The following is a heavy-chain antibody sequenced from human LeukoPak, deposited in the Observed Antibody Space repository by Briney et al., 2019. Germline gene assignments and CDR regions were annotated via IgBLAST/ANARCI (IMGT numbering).Heavy chain of an antibody. Sequence: ASVKVSCKASGYTFTGYYMHWVRQAPGQGLEWMGWINPNSGGTNYAQKFQGRVTMTRDTSTSTVYMELSSLRSEDTAVYYCACGAVAGRWFDPWGQGTLVTVSS. CDR1: GYTFTGYY. V-gene: IGHV1-2*02. D-gene: IGHD6-19*01. J-gene: IGHJ5*02. CDR2: INPNSGGT. CDR3: ACGAVAGRWFDP.